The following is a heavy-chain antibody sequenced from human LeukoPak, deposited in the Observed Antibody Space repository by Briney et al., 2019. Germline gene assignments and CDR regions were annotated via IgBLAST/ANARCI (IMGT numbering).Heavy chain of an antibody. V-gene: IGHV4-4*07. J-gene: IGHJ4*02. CDR3: ASGHNSGWGYFDY. D-gene: IGHD6-19*01. Sequence: SETLSLTCTVSGGSISSYQWSWTRQPAGKGLDCIGRINTSGTTNYNPSLKSRVTMSVDTSKNQFSLKLSSVATADTAVYYCASGHNSGWGYFDYWGQGSLVTVSS. CDR2: INTSGTT. CDR1: GGSISSYQ.